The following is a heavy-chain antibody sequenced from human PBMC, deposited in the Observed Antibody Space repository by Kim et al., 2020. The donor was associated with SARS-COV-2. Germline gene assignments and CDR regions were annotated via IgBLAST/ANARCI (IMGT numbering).Heavy chain of an antibody. CDR3: AKGYGNSVSSFDY. J-gene: IGHJ4*02. Sequence: GGSLRLSCAASGFTFGSYSMSWVRQAPGKGPEWVSAISGSADDTNYADSVKGRFTISRDNSKNALYLQMTGLRADDTAVYYCAKGYGNSVSSFDYWGQG. CDR1: GFTFGSYS. CDR2: ISGSADDT. D-gene: IGHD3-16*01. V-gene: IGHV3-23*01.